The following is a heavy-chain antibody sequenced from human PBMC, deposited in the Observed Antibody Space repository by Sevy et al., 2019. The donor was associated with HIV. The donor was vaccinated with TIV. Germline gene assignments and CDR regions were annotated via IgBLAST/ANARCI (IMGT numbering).Heavy chain of an antibody. V-gene: IGHV1-24*01. Sequence: ASVKVSCKVSGYTLTQLSMHWVRQAPGKGLEWMGTFDPEDGKTIYAQKFQGRVTMTEDKSTATAYMQLTSLRSEYTAVFYCAVTKDYYDSSGYPFDYGGLGTLVTVSS. J-gene: IGHJ4*02. CDR3: AVTKDYYDSSGYPFDY. CDR1: GYTLTQLS. D-gene: IGHD3-22*01. CDR2: FDPEDGKT.